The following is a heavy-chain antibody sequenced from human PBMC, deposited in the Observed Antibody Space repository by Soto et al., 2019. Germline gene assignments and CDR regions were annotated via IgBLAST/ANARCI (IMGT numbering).Heavy chain of an antibody. CDR1: GFTFSSYD. CDR3: ARGDSSSWSPYYYGMDA. Sequence: EVQLVESGGGLVQPGGSLRLSCAASGFTFSSYDMHWVRQATGKGLEWVSAIGTAGDTYYPGSVKGRFTISRENAKNSLYLQMNSLRAGDTAVYYCARGDSSSWSPYYYGMDAWGQGTTVTVSS. V-gene: IGHV3-13*01. CDR2: IGTAGDT. J-gene: IGHJ6*02. D-gene: IGHD6-13*01.